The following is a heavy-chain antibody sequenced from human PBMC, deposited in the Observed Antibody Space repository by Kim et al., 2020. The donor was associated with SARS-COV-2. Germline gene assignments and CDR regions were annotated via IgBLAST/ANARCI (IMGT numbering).Heavy chain of an antibody. CDR2: IKADGSDR. CDR3: ARNSERSNNWPDVFDF. V-gene: IGHV3-7*01. D-gene: IGHD1-26*01. CDR1: GFIFSNYW. J-gene: IGHJ4*02. Sequence: GGSLRLSCAASGFIFSNYWMTWVRQALGKGLEWVANIKADGSDRYYVDSVKGRFTISRDNAKNSVYLQMNSLRAEDTAVYYCARNSERSNNWPDVFDFWGQGTLVSVSS.